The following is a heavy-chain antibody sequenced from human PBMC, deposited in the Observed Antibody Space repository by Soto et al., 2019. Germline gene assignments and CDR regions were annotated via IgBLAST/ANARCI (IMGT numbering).Heavy chain of an antibody. CDR1: GYTFTVYY. J-gene: IGHJ4*02. CDR3: ARDLAKGGGSAGFDY. D-gene: IGHD1-26*01. Sequence: ASVKVSCKASGYTFTVYYMHWARQAPGQGLEWMGWINPKSGGTMYPQKFQGRVTMTWDTSISTAYMALTRLRSDDTAVYYCARDLAKGGGSAGFDYWGQGTLVTVSS. V-gene: IGHV1-2*02. CDR2: INPKSGGT.